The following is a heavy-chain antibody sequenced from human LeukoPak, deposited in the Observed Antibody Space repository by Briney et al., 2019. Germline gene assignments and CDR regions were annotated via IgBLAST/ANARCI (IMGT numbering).Heavy chain of an antibody. V-gene: IGHV4-34*01. CDR2: INHSGST. Sequence: SETLSLTCTVSGGSISSYYWSWIRQPPGKGLEWIGEINHSGSTNYNPSLKSRVTISVDTSKNQFSLKLSSVTAADTAVYYCARGYYYDSSGWSYYYYYMDVWGKGTTVTISS. CDR3: ARGYYYDSSGWSYYYYYMDV. D-gene: IGHD3-22*01. CDR1: GGSISSYY. J-gene: IGHJ6*03.